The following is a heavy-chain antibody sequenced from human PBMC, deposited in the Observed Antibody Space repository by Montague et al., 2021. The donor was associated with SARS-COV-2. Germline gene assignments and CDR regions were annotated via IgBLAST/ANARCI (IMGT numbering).Heavy chain of an antibody. CDR2: IYTSGST. J-gene: IGHJ6*02. Sequence: TLSLTCTVSGGSISSGSYYWSWIRQPAGEGLEWIGRIYTSGSTNYNPSLKSRVTISVDTSKNQFSLKLSSVTAADTAVYYCAREHTVVAPAAPYYYYGMDVWGQGTTVTVSS. D-gene: IGHD2-2*01. CDR1: GGSISSGSYY. CDR3: AREHTVVAPAAPYYYYGMDV. V-gene: IGHV4-61*02.